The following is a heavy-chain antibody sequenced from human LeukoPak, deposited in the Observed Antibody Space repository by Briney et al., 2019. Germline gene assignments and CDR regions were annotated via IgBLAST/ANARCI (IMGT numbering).Heavy chain of an antibody. V-gene: IGHV3-7*01. Sequence: GGSLRLSCAASGFTFSSYWMSWVRQAPGKRLEWVANIKQDGSEKYYVDSVKGRFTISRDNAKNSLYLQMNSLRAEDTAVYYCARVGCSGGSCYSGRGPFDPWGQGTLVTVSS. D-gene: IGHD2-15*01. J-gene: IGHJ5*02. CDR2: IKQDGSEK. CDR3: ARVGCSGGSCYSGRGPFDP. CDR1: GFTFSSYW.